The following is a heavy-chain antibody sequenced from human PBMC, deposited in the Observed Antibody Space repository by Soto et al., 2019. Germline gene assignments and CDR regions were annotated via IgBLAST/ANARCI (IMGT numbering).Heavy chain of an antibody. CDR2: INHSGST. CDR3: ARFWFGELYYYGMDV. Sequence: SETLSLTCAVYGGSLSGYHWSWIRLPLGKGLERIGEINHSGSTNYNPSLKSRVTISVDTSKNQFSLKLSSVTAADTAVYYCARFWFGELYYYGMDVWGQGTTVT. J-gene: IGHJ6*02. V-gene: IGHV4-34*01. D-gene: IGHD3-10*01. CDR1: GGSLSGYH.